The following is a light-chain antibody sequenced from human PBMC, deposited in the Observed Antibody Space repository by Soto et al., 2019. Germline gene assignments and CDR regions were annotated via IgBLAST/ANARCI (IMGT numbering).Light chain of an antibody. V-gene: IGLV1-40*01. Sequence: QSVLTQPPSVSGAPGQRVTISCTGSSSNIGAVYDVHWYQRLPGTAPKVLIYGNNNRPSGVPDRFSGSKSGTSASLAITGLQAEDEADYYCQAYDSILGGSYVFGTGTKHTVL. CDR3: QAYDSILGGSYV. J-gene: IGLJ1*01. CDR2: GNN. CDR1: SSNIGAVYD.